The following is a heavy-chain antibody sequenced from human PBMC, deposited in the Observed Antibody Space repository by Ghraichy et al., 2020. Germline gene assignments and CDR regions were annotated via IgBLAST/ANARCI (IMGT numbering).Heavy chain of an antibody. CDR2: INHSGST. V-gene: IGHV4-34*01. CDR3: ARGVVDSGSYYLGWRYYFDY. Sequence: SETLSLTCALYGGSFSGYYWSWIRQPPGKGLEWIGEINHSGSTNYNPSLKSRVTISVDTSKNQFSLKLSSVTAADTAVYYCARGVVDSGSYYLGWRYYFDYWGQGTLVTVSS. J-gene: IGHJ4*02. CDR1: GGSFSGYY. D-gene: IGHD1-26*01.